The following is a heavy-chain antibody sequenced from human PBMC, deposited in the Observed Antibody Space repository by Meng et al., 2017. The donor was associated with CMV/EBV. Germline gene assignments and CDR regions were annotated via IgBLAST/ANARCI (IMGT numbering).Heavy chain of an antibody. D-gene: IGHD3-10*01. V-gene: IGHV4-61*02. J-gene: IGHJ4*02. CDR3: ARGLITMVRGVPFDY. Sequence: ESGPCLVRPSQTLSLTCTGSGGAICSGSYYWSEIRQAAGKGLEWIGRIYTSGSTNYNPSLKSRVTISVDTSKNQFSLKLSSVTAADTAVYYCARGLITMVRGVPFDYWGQGTLVTVSS. CDR1: GGAICSGSYY. CDR2: IYTSGST.